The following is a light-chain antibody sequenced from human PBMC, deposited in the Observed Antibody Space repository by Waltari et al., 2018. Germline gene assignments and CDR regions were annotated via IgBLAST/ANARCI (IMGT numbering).Light chain of an antibody. CDR3: QQSYDTWT. CDR2: AAS. V-gene: IGKV3-15*01. Sequence: IVVTQSPASLSVSPGERATLTCRASQSVSTKLGWYQQRPGQAPRLLIYAASTRAIGIPARFSGGGSGREFTLTISSLQPEDFATYYCQQSYDTWTFGQGTKVEI. CDR1: QSVSTK. J-gene: IGKJ1*01.